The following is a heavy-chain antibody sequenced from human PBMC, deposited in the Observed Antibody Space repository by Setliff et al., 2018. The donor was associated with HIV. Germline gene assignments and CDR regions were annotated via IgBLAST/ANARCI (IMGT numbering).Heavy chain of an antibody. D-gene: IGHD2-2*01. J-gene: IGHJ3*02. CDR1: GGSFSGYY. CDR3: ARETRSSFAMDDASDI. V-gene: IGHV4-34*01. Sequence: LSLTCAVYGGSFSGYYWSWIRQPPGKGLEWIGEINHSGSTNYNPSLKSRVTISVDTSKNQFSLKLSSVTAADTAVYYCARETRSSFAMDDASDIWGQGTMVTVSS. CDR2: INHSGST.